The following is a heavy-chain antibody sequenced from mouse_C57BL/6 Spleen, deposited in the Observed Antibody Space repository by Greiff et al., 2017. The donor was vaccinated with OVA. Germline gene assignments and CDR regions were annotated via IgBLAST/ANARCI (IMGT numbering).Heavy chain of an antibody. CDR2: INPNNGGT. V-gene: IGHV1-18*01. CDR3: ARPYYSNYYAMDY. D-gene: IGHD2-5*01. CDR1: GYTFTDYN. J-gene: IGHJ4*01. Sequence: EVKLMESGPELVKPGASVKIPCKASGYTFTDYNMDWVKQSHGKSLEWIGDINPNNGGTIYNQKFKGKATLTGDKSSSTAYMELRSLTAEDTAVYYCARPYYSNYYAMDYWGQGTSVTVSS.